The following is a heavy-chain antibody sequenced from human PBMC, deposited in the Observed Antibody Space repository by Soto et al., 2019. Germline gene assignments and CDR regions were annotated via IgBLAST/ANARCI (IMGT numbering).Heavy chain of an antibody. CDR3: ARGRGAAADYFDF. CDR2: ISSSTSHT. D-gene: IGHD6-13*01. Sequence: QVQLVESGGGLVKPGGSLRLSCADSGFTFSDYYMTWIRQAPGKGLEWVSYISSSTSHTNYAASVKGRFTISRDNAKNSLFLQMNSLRAEDTAVYYCARGRGAAADYFDFWGQGTLVTVSS. V-gene: IGHV3-11*05. CDR1: GFTFSDYY. J-gene: IGHJ4*02.